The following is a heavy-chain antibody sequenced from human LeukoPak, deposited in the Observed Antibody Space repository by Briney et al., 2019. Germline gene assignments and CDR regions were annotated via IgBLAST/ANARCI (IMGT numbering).Heavy chain of an antibody. Sequence: GASVKVSCKASGYTFTSYYMHWVRQAPGQGLEWMGIINPSGGSTSYAQKFQGRVTMTRDTSTSTVYMELSSLRSEDTAVYYCARAAPRYCSGGSCYFNWFDPWGQGTLVTVSS. D-gene: IGHD2-15*01. V-gene: IGHV1-46*01. CDR3: ARAAPRYCSGGSCYFNWFDP. CDR2: INPSGGST. CDR1: GYTFTSYY. J-gene: IGHJ5*02.